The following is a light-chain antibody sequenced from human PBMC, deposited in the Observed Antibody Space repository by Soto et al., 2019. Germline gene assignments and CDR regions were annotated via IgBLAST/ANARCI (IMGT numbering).Light chain of an antibody. Sequence: EIVLTQSPGTVSLSPGERATLSCRASQSVGSRWLAWYQQKPGQAPRVLIYGGSNRATGIPDRFSGSGSGTDFTFTISRLEPEDFAVYYCQQYYSSRTFGQGTKVEMK. CDR2: GGS. V-gene: IGKV3-20*01. J-gene: IGKJ1*01. CDR3: QQYYSSRT. CDR1: QSVGSRW.